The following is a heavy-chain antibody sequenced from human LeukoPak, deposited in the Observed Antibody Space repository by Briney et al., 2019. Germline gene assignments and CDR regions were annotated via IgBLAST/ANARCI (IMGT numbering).Heavy chain of an antibody. V-gene: IGHV1-2*06. J-gene: IGHJ4*02. CDR3: ARDLVVPSYSSGWYLDFGFDY. CDR1: GYTFTGYY. D-gene: IGHD6-19*01. CDR2: INPNSGGT. Sequence: GASVKVSCKASGYTFTGYYMHWVRQAPGQGLEWMGRINPNSGGTNYAQKFQGRVTMTRDTSISTAYMELSRLRSDDTAVYYCARDLVVPSYSSGWYLDFGFDYWGQGTLVTVSS.